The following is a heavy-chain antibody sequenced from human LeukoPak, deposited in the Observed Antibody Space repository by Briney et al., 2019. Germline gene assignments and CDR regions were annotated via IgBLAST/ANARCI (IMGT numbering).Heavy chain of an antibody. J-gene: IGHJ4*02. V-gene: IGHV4-59*01. Sequence: SETLSLTCTVSGGSISRYYWSWIRQPPGKGLEWIGYISDSGSTNYNPSLGSRITISIDASKNQFSLKLSSVTAADTAVYYCAGAYYDFWSGFFWGQGTLVTVSS. CDR1: GGSISRYY. CDR3: AGAYYDFWSGFF. D-gene: IGHD3-3*01. CDR2: ISDSGST.